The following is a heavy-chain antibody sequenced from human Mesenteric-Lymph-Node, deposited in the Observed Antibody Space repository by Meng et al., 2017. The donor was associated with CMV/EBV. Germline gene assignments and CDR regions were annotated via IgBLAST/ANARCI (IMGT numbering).Heavy chain of an antibody. D-gene: IGHD6-13*01. CDR1: GFTFSSFW. Sequence: GGLLRLSCAAPGFTFSSFWLHWARQAPGKGLVWVSRINGDGGNTNYADSVRGRFTISRDNAKNTLYLQMNSLRAEDTAVYYCLRHPPSSSWIDYWGQGTLVTVSS. CDR2: INGDGGNT. J-gene: IGHJ4*02. CDR3: LRHPPSSSWIDY. V-gene: IGHV3-74*01.